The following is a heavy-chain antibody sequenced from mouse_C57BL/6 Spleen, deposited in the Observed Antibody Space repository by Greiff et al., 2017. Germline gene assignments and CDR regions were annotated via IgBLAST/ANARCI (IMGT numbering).Heavy chain of an antibody. CDR3: ARGERYFDY. CDR2: INPNNGGT. J-gene: IGHJ2*01. Sequence: VQLQQSGPELVKPGASVKISCKASGYTFTDYYMNWVKQSHGKSLEWIGDINPNNGGTSYNQKFKGKATLTVDKSSSTAYMELRSLTSEDSAVYYCARGERYFDYWGQGTTLTVSS. CDR1: GYTFTDYY. V-gene: IGHV1-26*01.